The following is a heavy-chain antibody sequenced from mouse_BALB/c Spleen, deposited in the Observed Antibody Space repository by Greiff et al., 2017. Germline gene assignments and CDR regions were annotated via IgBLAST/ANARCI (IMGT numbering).Heavy chain of an antibody. CDR1: GFTFSSFG. V-gene: IGHV5-17*02. D-gene: IGHD3-1*01. J-gene: IGHJ2*01. CDR2: ISSGSSTI. CDR3: ARSGRYGNYFDY. Sequence: EVMLVESGGGLVQPGGSRKLSCAASGFTFSSFGMHWVRQAPEKGLEWVAYISSGSSTIYYADTVKGRFTISRDNPKNTLFLQMTSLRSEDTAMYYCARSGRYGNYFDYWGQGTTLTVSS.